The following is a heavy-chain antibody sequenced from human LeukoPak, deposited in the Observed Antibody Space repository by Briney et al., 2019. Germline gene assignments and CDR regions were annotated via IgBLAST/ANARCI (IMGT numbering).Heavy chain of an antibody. J-gene: IGHJ4*02. CDR3: AKGSDLWFGET. V-gene: IGHV3-23*01. D-gene: IGHD3-10*01. CDR2: ISGSGGST. Sequence: PGGSLRLSCAASGFTFSSYAMSWVCQAPGEGLEWVSVISGSGGSTYYADYVKGRFTISRDNSKNTVYLQMNSLRAEDTAVYYCAKGSDLWFGETWGQGTLVTVSS. CDR1: GFTFSSYA.